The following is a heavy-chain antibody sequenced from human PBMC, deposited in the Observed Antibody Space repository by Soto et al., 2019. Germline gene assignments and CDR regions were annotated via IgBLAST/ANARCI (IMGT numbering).Heavy chain of an antibody. CDR2: IIPIFGTA. Sequence: QVQLVQSGAEVKKPGSSVKVSCKASGGTFSSYAISWVRQAPGQGLEWMGGIIPIFGTANYAQKFQGRVKSTADESTSTAYMELSSLRSADTAVYYCARSPTYYYDSSGYYFDAFDIWGQGTMVTVSS. CDR3: ARSPTYYYDSSGYYFDAFDI. D-gene: IGHD3-22*01. J-gene: IGHJ3*02. CDR1: GGTFSSYA. V-gene: IGHV1-69*12.